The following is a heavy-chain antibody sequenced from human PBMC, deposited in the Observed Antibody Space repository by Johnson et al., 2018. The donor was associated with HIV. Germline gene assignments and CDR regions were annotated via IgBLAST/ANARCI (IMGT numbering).Heavy chain of an antibody. D-gene: IGHD3-10*01. J-gene: IGHJ3*01. CDR2: ISYDGSNK. CDR3: AKTRMGGILDAFDL. V-gene: IGHV3-30*18. Sequence: QVQLVESGGDVVQPGMSLRLSCAASGFTFSSYAMHWVRQAPGKGLEWVAVISYDGSNKYYADSVKGRFTLSRDNSKNTLDLQMNSLTIEDTAVFYCAKTRMGGILDAFDLWGQGTMVIVS. CDR1: GFTFSSYA.